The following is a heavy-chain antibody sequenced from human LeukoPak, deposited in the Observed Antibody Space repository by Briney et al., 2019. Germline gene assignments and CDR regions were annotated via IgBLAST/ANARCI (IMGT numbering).Heavy chain of an antibody. J-gene: IGHJ3*02. D-gene: IGHD3-3*01. CDR3: AREYLLSPLFSGYYTSAFDI. Sequence: GGSLRLSCAASGFTFSDYYMSWIRQAPGKGLEWVSYISSSSSTIYYADSVKGRFTISRDNAKNSLYLQMNSLRAEDTAVYYCAREYLLSPLFSGYYTSAFDIWGQGTMVTVSS. CDR2: ISSSSSTI. V-gene: IGHV3-11*04. CDR1: GFTFSDYY.